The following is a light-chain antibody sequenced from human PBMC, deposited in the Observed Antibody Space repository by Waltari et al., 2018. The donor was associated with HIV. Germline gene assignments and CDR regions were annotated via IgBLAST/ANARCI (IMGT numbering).Light chain of an antibody. CDR2: EVS. J-gene: IGLJ3*02. V-gene: IGLV2-14*01. Sequence: QSALTQPASVSASPGQSITSSCTGTSSDVGGQKYVYWYQQYPGEAPKLLISEVSIRPSGVSNRFAGSKSGNTASLTISGLQAEDEADYYCNSYTTSSTWLFGGGTKLTVL. CDR3: NSYTTSSTWL. CDR1: SSDVGGQKY.